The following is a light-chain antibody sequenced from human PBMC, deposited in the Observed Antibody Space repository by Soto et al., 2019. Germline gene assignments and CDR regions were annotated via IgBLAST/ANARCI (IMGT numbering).Light chain of an antibody. V-gene: IGLV1-44*01. CDR3: AAWDDSLNGWV. CDR2: GNN. Sequence: QSVLTQPPSASGTPGQRVTISCSGSSSNIGSNTVNWYQQLPGTAPKLLIYGNNQRPSGVPDQFSGSKSGTSASLAISGLQSEDEADYYCAAWDDSLNGWVFGGGTKLTVL. J-gene: IGLJ3*02. CDR1: SSNIGSNT.